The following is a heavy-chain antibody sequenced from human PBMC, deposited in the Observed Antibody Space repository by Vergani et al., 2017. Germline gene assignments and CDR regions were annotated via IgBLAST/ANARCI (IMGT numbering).Heavy chain of an antibody. CDR1: GGTFSSYT. CDR3: ARVRSGSWGGADAFDI. V-gene: IGHV1-46*01. J-gene: IGHJ3*02. D-gene: IGHD1-26*01. CDR2: INPSGGST. Sequence: QVQLVQSGAEVKKPGSSVKVSCKASGGTFSSYTISWVRQAPGQGLEWMGIINPSGGSTSYAQKFQGRVTMTRDTSTSTVYMELSSLRSEDTAVYYCARVRSGSWGGADAFDIWGQGTMVTVSS.